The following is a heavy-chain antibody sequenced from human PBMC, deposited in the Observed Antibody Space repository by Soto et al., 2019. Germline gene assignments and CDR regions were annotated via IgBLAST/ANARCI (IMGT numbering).Heavy chain of an antibody. CDR2: VRQDDIEK. D-gene: IGHD2-2*01. CDR3: ARVCGRPSCQYYFDS. CDR1: GVTFNTYW. V-gene: IGHV3-7*01. J-gene: IGHJ4*02. Sequence: GGSLRLSCAASGVTFNTYWMSWIRQAPGTGPEWVATVRQDDIEKHYVDSVKGRFTISRDNAANSLSLQMDSLGAEDSAIYYCARVCGRPSCQYYFDSWGRGSLVTVSS.